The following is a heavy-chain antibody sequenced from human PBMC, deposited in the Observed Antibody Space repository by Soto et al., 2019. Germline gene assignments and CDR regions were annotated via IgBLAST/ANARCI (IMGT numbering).Heavy chain of an antibody. CDR2: IYYSGST. J-gene: IGHJ3*02. D-gene: IGHD1-26*01. CDR3: ARDHWGAQTAFDI. CDR1: GGSISRGGYY. Sequence: PSETLSLTCTVSGGSISRGGYYWSWIRQHPGKGLEWIGYIYYSGSTYYNPSLKSRVTISVDTSKNQFSLKLSSVTAADTAVYYCARDHWGAQTAFDIWGQGTMVTVSS. V-gene: IGHV4-31*03.